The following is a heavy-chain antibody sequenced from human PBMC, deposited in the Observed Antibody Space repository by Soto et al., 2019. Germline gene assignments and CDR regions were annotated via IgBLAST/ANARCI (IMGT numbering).Heavy chain of an antibody. CDR1: GFTFSGSA. V-gene: IGHV3-73*01. D-gene: IGHD2-2*01. CDR3: TVPAAGVDY. CDR2: IRSKANSYAT. Sequence: GGSLRLSCAASGFTFSGSAMHWVRQASGKGLEWVGRIRSKANSYATAYAASVKGRFTISRDDSKNTAYLQMNSLKTEDTAVYYCTVPAAGVDYWGQGTLVTVSS. J-gene: IGHJ4*02.